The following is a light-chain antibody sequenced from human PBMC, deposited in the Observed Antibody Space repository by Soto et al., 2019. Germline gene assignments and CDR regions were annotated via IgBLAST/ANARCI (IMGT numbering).Light chain of an antibody. J-gene: IGKJ5*01. Sequence: EIVLTQSPATLSLSPGERATLSCRASQSVSSDLAWFQQRPGQAPRLLIYDASNRATGIPARFSGRGSGTDFTLTISSLEPEDFAVYYCQQRSSAITFGQGTRLEIK. CDR2: DAS. V-gene: IGKV3-11*01. CDR3: QQRSSAIT. CDR1: QSVSSD.